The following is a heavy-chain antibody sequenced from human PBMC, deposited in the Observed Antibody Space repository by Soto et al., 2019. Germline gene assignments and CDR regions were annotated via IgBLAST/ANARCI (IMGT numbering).Heavy chain of an antibody. V-gene: IGHV2-5*02. CDR2: IYWDDDK. D-gene: IGHD5-12*01. CDR1: GFSLSSSGVG. Sequence: QITLKESGPTLVKPTQTLTLTCTFSGFSLSSSGVGVGWIRQPPGKALEWLEVIYWDDDKRYSPSLKSRLTNTKGTSKNQVVLTMTNMGRVVTATYYCADDDVAQQGFDSCGQGTLVTVSS. J-gene: IGHJ4*02. CDR3: ADDDVAQQGFDS.